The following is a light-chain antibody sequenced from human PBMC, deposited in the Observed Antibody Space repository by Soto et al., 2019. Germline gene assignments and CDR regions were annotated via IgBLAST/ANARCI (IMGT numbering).Light chain of an antibody. V-gene: IGLV1-44*01. CDR1: SSNIGSNS. CDR2: SDN. J-gene: IGLJ2*01. CDR3: AAWDDSMNGVV. Sequence: QSVLTQPPSVSGTPGQRVTISCSGSSSNIGSNSVNWYQQLPGTAPKLLIYSDNQRPSGVPDRFSGSKSATSASLAISGLQYEDEDNYFCAAWDDSMNGVVFGGGTKLTVL.